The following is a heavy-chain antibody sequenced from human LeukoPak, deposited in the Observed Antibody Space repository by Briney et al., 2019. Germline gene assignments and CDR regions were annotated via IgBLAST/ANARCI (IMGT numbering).Heavy chain of an antibody. J-gene: IGHJ3*02. D-gene: IGHD2-2*02. V-gene: IGHV3-30*18. Sequence: GGSLRLSCAASGFTFSSYGMHWVRQAPGKGLEWVAVTSYDGSDKYYADSVKGRFTISRDNSKNTLYLQMSSLRAEDTAVNYCAKEETYNAFDIWGQGTMVTVSS. CDR2: TSYDGSDK. CDR1: GFTFSSYG. CDR3: AKEETYNAFDI.